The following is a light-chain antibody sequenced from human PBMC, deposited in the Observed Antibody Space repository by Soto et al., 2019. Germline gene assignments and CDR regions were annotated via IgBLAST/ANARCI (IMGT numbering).Light chain of an antibody. CDR1: QSVGSN. J-gene: IGKJ1*01. Sequence: EIVMTQSPDTLSVSPGETATLSCRASQSVGSNLAWYQQKPGQAPRLLISDASTRAAGLPASFSGSGSGTEFTLTISSLQSEDFAVYYCQQSNNWPKTFGQGTKVEIK. V-gene: IGKV3-15*01. CDR2: DAS. CDR3: QQSNNWPKT.